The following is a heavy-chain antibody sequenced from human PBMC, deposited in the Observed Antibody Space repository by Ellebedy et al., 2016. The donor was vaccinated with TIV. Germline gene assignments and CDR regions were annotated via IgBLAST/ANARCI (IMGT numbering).Heavy chain of an antibody. J-gene: IGHJ4*02. Sequence: MPSETLSLTCAVSGDSINTNSWWSWVRQPPGKGLDWIGEIYHSGTTNYNPSLKSRVTISLDTSKNQFALKLTSVTAADTAVYYCARLPHGSVFGYFDYWGQGTLVTVSS. V-gene: IGHV4-4*02. CDR2: IYHSGTT. CDR1: GDSINTNSW. D-gene: IGHD2-2*03. CDR3: ARLPHGSVFGYFDY.